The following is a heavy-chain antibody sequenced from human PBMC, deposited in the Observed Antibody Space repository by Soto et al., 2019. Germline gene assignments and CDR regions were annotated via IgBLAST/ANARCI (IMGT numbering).Heavy chain of an antibody. CDR1: GFSLSNARMG. V-gene: IGHV2-26*01. CDR2: IFSNGEK. Sequence: GSGPTLVNPTETLTLTCTVSGFSLSNARMGVSWIRQPPGKALEWLAHIFSNGEKSYSTSLKSRLTISKDTSKSQVVLTMTNMDPVDTATYYCARILGVYDFWSGYYMALDYWGQGTLVTVSS. J-gene: IGHJ4*02. CDR3: ARILGVYDFWSGYYMALDY. D-gene: IGHD3-3*01.